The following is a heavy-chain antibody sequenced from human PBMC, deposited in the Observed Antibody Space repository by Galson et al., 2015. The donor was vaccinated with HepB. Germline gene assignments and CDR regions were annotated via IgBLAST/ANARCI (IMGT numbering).Heavy chain of an antibody. CDR1: GFTVSSNY. Sequence: SLRLSCAASGFTVSSNYMSWVRQAPGKGLEWVSVIYSGGSTYYADSVKGRFTISRDNSKNTLYLQMNSLRAEDTAVYYCASKVGYCSGGSCYEDYYYYGMDVWGQGTTVTVSS. V-gene: IGHV3-66*01. CDR2: IYSGGST. D-gene: IGHD2-15*01. CDR3: ASKVGYCSGGSCYEDYYYYGMDV. J-gene: IGHJ6*02.